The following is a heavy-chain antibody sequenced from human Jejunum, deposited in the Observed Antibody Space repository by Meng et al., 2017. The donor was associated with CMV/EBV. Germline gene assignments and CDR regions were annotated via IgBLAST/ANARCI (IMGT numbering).Heavy chain of an antibody. V-gene: IGHV4-34*02. J-gene: IGHJ5*02. CDR3: VGPEGDIGGFDP. D-gene: IGHD2-15*01. Sequence: QGQLQKGGAGPFKPSETLALTCVVHGGFLRPHAWSWIRQPPGKGLEWLGEIDRSGGINYNPSLKSRITVSIDTSRNLLSLKLDSVTAADTAVYYCVGPEGDIGGFDPWGQGTLVTVSS. CDR1: GGFLRPHA. CDR2: IDRSGGI.